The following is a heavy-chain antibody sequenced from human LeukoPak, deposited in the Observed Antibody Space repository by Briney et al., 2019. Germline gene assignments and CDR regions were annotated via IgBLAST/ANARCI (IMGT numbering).Heavy chain of an antibody. D-gene: IGHD2-15*01. CDR2: INPSGGST. J-gene: IGHJ4*02. Sequence: ASVKVSCKASGYTFTSYYMHWVRQAPGQGLEWMGIINPSGGSTSYAQKFQGRVTMTRDTSTSTVYMELSSLRSEDTAVYYCARAQSNCSGGSCYSYELDYWGQGTLVTVSS. CDR1: GYTFTSYY. CDR3: ARAQSNCSGGSCYSYELDY. V-gene: IGHV1-46*01.